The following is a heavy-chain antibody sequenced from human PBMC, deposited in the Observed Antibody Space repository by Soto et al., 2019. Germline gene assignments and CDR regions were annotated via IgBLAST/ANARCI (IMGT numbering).Heavy chain of an antibody. D-gene: IGHD2-15*01. Sequence: GGSLRLSCAASGFTFSNYAMTWVRQAPGKGLEWVSTISSSGGSRYYADSVKGRFTISRDDSKNSLYLQMNSLRADDTAIYYCARAPRVVADWFCPWRHGTLVTVCS. CDR2: ISSSGGSR. CDR3: ARAPRVVADWFCP. V-gene: IGHV3-23*01. CDR1: GFTFSNYA. J-gene: IGHJ5*02.